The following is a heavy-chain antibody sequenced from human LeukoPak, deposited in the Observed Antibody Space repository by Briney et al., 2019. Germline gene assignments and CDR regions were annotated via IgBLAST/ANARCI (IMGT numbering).Heavy chain of an antibody. V-gene: IGHV1-18*03. CDR3: ARDLRPNYCDSKGDAFDI. CDR1: GYTFTSYG. D-gene: IGHD3-22*01. J-gene: IGHJ3*02. CDR2: ISAYNGNT. Sequence: ASVKVSCKASGYTFTSYGISWVRQAPGQGLEWMGWISAYNGNTNYAQKLQGRVTMTTDTSTSTAYMELRSLRSDDMAVYYCARDLRPNYCDSKGDAFDIWGQGTMVTVSS.